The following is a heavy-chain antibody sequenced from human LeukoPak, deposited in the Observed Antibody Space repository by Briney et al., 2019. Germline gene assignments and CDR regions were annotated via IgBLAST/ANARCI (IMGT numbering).Heavy chain of an antibody. V-gene: IGHV3-33*01. CDR1: GFTFSSYG. D-gene: IGHD3-10*01. J-gene: IGHJ4*02. CDR3: ARVKGRFYGSGSYRGFDY. CDR2: IWYDGSNK. Sequence: GGSLRLSCAASGFTFSSYGMHWVRQAPGKGLEWVAVIWYDGSNKYYVDSVKGRFTISRDNSKNMLYLQMNSLRAEDTAVYYCARVKGRFYGSGSYRGFDYWGQGTLVTVSS.